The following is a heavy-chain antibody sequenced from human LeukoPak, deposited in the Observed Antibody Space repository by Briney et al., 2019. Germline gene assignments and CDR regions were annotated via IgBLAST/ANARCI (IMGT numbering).Heavy chain of an antibody. Sequence: GGSLRLSCAASGFTFSSYSMNWVRQAPGKGLEWVSVIYSGGSTYYADSVKGRFTISRDNSKNTLYLQMNSLRAEDTAVYYCARDIDDSSGYYRDYWGQGTLVTVSS. CDR1: GFTFSSYS. J-gene: IGHJ4*02. CDR2: IYSGGST. V-gene: IGHV3-53*01. CDR3: ARDIDDSSGYYRDY. D-gene: IGHD3-22*01.